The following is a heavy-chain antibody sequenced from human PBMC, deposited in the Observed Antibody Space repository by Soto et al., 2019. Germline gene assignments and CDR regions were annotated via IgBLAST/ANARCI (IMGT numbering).Heavy chain of an antibody. CDR2: ITSSGGST. J-gene: IGHJ4*02. CDR1: GFTFSSYA. Sequence: GGSLRLSCAASGFTFSSYAMGWVRQAPGKGLEWVSAITSSGGSTYYADSVKGRFTISRDNSKNMLYLQMNSLRAEDTAVYYCAKKAMKSGDSYGYAAFDYWGQGTLVTVSS. D-gene: IGHD5-18*01. CDR3: AKKAMKSGDSYGYAAFDY. V-gene: IGHV3-23*01.